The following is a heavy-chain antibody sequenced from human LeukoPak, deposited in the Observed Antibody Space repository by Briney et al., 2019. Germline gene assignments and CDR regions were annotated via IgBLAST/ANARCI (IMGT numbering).Heavy chain of an antibody. CDR1: GGSISSSNW. CDR2: VYDSWNN. Sequence: SGTLSLTCAVSGGSISSSNWWSWVRQPPGKGLEWLGSVYDSWNNYYNPSLESRITMSVDTSKNQYSLELSSVIAADTAVYYCASYFVGNGGRGYWGQGALVTVSS. V-gene: IGHV4-4*02. D-gene: IGHD3-10*02. CDR3: ASYFVGNGGRGY. J-gene: IGHJ4*02.